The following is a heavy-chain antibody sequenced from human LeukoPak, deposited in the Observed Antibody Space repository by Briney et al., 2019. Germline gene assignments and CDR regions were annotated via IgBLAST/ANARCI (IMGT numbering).Heavy chain of an antibody. Sequence: PGGSLRLSCAASGFAFSSQAMTWVRQAPGKGLEWVSSISGSAEKTCYADSVKGRFTISRDSSQKILNLQMKNLRVEDTAIYYCARGSTYDFWSGDALDVWGQGTMVTVSS. CDR1: GFAFSSQA. CDR2: ISGSAEKT. CDR3: ARGSTYDFWSGDALDV. V-gene: IGHV3-23*01. D-gene: IGHD3-3*01. J-gene: IGHJ3*01.